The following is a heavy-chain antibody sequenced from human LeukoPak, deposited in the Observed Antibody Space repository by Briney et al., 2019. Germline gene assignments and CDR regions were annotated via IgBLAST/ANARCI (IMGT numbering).Heavy chain of an antibody. J-gene: IGHJ4*02. Sequence: GGSLRLSCAASGFTFDDYAMHWVRQAPGKGLEWVSLISWDGGSTYYADSVKGRSTISRDNSKNSLYLQMNSLRAEDTALYYCAKGRSGRAYFDYWGQGTLVTVSS. V-gene: IGHV3-43D*03. CDR2: ISWDGGST. CDR3: AKGRSGRAYFDY. CDR1: GFTFDDYA. D-gene: IGHD2-15*01.